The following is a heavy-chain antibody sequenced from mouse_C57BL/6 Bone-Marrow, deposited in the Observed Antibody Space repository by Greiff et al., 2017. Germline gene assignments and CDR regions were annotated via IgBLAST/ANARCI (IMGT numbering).Heavy chain of an antibody. CDR1: GYTFTSYG. Sequence: QVQLQQSGAELARPGASVKLSCKASGYTFTSYGISWVKQRTGQGLEWIGEIYPRSGNTYYNEKFKGKATLTADKSSSTAYMELRSLTSEDSAVYFCAGEDYYYGSSYRHFDYWGQGTTLTVSS. V-gene: IGHV1-81*01. CDR3: AGEDYYYGSSYRHFDY. J-gene: IGHJ2*01. D-gene: IGHD1-1*01. CDR2: IYPRSGNT.